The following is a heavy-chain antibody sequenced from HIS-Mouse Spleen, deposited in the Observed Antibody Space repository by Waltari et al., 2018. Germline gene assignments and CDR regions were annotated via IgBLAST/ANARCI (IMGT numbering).Heavy chain of an antibody. J-gene: IGHJ4*02. V-gene: IGHV4-39*01. CDR3: ARRRGWFDY. D-gene: IGHD6-19*01. CDR2: IYSRGRT. Sequence: QLQLQESGPGLVKPSETLSLTCTVSGGSISSSSYYWGWIRQPPGKGLEGIGRIYSRGRTCYTPSLRRRVTISVDTSKNQFSLKLSSVTAADTAVYYCARRRGWFDYWGQGTLVTVSS. CDR1: GGSISSSSYY.